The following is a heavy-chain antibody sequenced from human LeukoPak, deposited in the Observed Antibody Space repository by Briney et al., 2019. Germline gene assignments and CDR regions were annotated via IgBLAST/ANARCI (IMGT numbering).Heavy chain of an antibody. CDR3: ATGDSLVLAAMCSDY. J-gene: IGHJ4*02. D-gene: IGHD2-2*01. CDR1: AHTLTAYN. CDR2: INPKSGGR. Sequence: AASVNVSCEASAHTLTAYNMDCGRQAPGQGLEWMGWINPKSGGRSYAQRFQGRVTMTRDTSISTAYMELSRLRSDDTAVYYCATGDSLVLAAMCSDYWGQGTLVTVSS. V-gene: IGHV1-2*02.